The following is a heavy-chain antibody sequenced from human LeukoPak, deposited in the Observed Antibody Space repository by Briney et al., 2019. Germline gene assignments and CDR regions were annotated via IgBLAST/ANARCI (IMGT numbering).Heavy chain of an antibody. CDR3: ARDRSDIVVVPAAMWGYYYYGMDV. Sequence: ASVKVYCKASGYTFTSYGISWVRQAPGQGLEWMGWISAYNGNTNYAQKLQGRVTMTTDTSTSTAYMELRSLRSDDTAVYYCARDRSDIVVVPAAMWGYYYYGMDVWGQGTTVTVSS. CDR1: GYTFTSYG. V-gene: IGHV1-18*01. J-gene: IGHJ6*02. D-gene: IGHD2-2*01. CDR2: ISAYNGNT.